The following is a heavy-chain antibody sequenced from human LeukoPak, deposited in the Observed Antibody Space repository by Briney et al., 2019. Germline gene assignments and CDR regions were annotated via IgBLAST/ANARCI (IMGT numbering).Heavy chain of an antibody. CDR3: ARDSPYDSSGYYYSDY. Sequence: SETLSLTCTVSGGSISSGSYYWSWIRQPAGKGLEWIGRIYTSGSTNYNPSLKSRVTISVDTSKNQFSLKLSSVTAADTAVYYCARDSPYDSSGYYYSDYWGQGTLVTVSS. D-gene: IGHD3-22*01. CDR1: GGSISSGSYY. J-gene: IGHJ4*02. CDR2: IYTSGST. V-gene: IGHV4-61*02.